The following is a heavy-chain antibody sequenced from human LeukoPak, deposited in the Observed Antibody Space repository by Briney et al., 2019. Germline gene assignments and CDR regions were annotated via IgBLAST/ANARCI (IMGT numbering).Heavy chain of an antibody. J-gene: IGHJ5*02. D-gene: IGHD4-17*01. V-gene: IGHV4-39*07. CDR2: IYYSGST. CDR1: GGSISSSSYY. Sequence: SETLSITCTVSGGSISSSSYYWGWIRQPPGKGLEWIGSIYYSGSTYYSPSLKSRVTISVDTSKNQFSLKLSSVTAADTAVYYCARTMTTVTTCWFDPWGQGTLVTVSS. CDR3: ARTMTTVTTCWFDP.